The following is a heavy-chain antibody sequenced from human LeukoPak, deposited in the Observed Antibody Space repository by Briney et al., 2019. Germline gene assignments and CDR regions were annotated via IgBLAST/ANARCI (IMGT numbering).Heavy chain of an antibody. J-gene: IGHJ4*02. CDR2: IYSGGST. Sequence: PAGSLTLSCAASGFTVSSNYMSWVRQAPGKGLEWVSVIYSGGSTYYADSVKGRFTISGDNSKNTLPLQMNSLRAEDTAVYYCARDDRDSYGSRLDYWGQGTLVTVSS. D-gene: IGHD5-18*01. CDR3: ARDDRDSYGSRLDY. CDR1: GFTVSSNY. V-gene: IGHV3-66*01.